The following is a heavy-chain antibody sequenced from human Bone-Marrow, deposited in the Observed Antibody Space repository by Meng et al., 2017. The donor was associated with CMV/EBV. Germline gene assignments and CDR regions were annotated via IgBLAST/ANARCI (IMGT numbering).Heavy chain of an antibody. CDR2: INPNSGGT. J-gene: IGHJ5*02. CDR1: GYTFTGYY. Sequence: ASVKVSCNASGYTFTGYYMHWVRQAPGQGLEWMGWINPNSGGTNYAQKFQGRVTMTRDTSISTAYMELSRLRSDDTAVYYCARDWSVGGLYWFDPWGQGTLVTVSS. D-gene: IGHD3-16*01. V-gene: IGHV1-2*02. CDR3: ARDWSVGGLYWFDP.